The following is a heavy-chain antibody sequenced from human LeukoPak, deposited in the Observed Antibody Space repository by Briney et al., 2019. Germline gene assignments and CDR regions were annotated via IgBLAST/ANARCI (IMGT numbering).Heavy chain of an antibody. CDR1: GYSITAYY. CDR3: ASGADSLTY. Sequence: ASVRVSCKASGYSITAYYIHWVRQAPGHGLEWMGWINPSSGGTNFAQKFQGRVTTTRDTSISTAYLEISSLQSDDTAVYYCASGADSLTYWGQGTLVTVSS. CDR2: INPSSGGT. D-gene: IGHD3-10*01. J-gene: IGHJ4*02. V-gene: IGHV1-2*02.